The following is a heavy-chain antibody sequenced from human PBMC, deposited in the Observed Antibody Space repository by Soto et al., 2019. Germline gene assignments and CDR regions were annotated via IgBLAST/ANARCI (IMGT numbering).Heavy chain of an antibody. J-gene: IGHJ4*02. Sequence: QVQLVQSGAEVKKPGSPVRVSCTASGDTFNFYTISWVRQVPGQGPEWMGRIIPMLGMSNYAQKFQGRVTIMADKTTSTVYMKLSGLTAEKTAVYFCVTNYVSGSTHFAYWGQGTLVTFSS. CDR3: VTNYVSGSTHFAY. CDR2: IIPMLGMS. CDR1: GDTFNFYT. V-gene: IGHV1-69*02. D-gene: IGHD3-10*01.